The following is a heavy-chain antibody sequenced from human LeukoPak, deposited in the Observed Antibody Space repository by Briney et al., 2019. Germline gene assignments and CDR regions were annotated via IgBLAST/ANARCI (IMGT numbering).Heavy chain of an antibody. CDR2: IYHSGST. Sequence: ASETLSLTCAVSGSSISNNALWGWIRQPPGKGLEWIGYIYHSGSTYYNPSLKSRVTMSADTSKNQFSLKLTSVTAVDTAVYYCARMVSGSGTYYFDSWGRGTLVTVSS. CDR3: ARMVSGSGTYYFDS. D-gene: IGHD3-10*01. CDR1: GSSISNNAL. V-gene: IGHV4-28*01. J-gene: IGHJ4*02.